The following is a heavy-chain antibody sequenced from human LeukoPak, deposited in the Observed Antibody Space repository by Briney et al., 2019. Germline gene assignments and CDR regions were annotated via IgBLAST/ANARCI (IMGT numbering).Heavy chain of an antibody. V-gene: IGHV3-23*01. CDR2: ISGSGGST. J-gene: IGHJ4*02. CDR1: GFSFRTYA. CDR3: ARGGDYPFDY. Sequence: PGGSLRLSCAASGFSFRTYAMSWVRQAPGKGLEWVSAISGSGGSTYYADSVKGRFTISRDNSKSTLYLQMNSLRAEDTAVYYCARGGDYPFDYWGQGTLVTVSS. D-gene: IGHD4-17*01.